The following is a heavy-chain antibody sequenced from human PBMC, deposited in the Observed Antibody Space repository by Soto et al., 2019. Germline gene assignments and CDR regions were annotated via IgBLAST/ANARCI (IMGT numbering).Heavy chain of an antibody. J-gene: IGHJ4*02. D-gene: IGHD1-1*01. V-gene: IGHV3-23*01. CDR1: GFTFSSYA. CDR3: AKSRKLENPDGGGY. CDR2: ISGSGGST. Sequence: EVQLLESGGGLVQPGGSLRLSCAASGFTFSSYAMNWVRQAPGKGLKWVSSISGSGGSTYYADSVKGRFTISRDNSKNTLYLQMNSLRAEDTAVYSCAKSRKLENPDGGGYWGQGTLVTVSS.